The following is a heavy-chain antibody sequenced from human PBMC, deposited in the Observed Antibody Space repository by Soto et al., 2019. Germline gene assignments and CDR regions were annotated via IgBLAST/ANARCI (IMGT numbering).Heavy chain of an antibody. Sequence: QVQLVESGGGVVQPGRSLRLSCAASGFTFSSYGMQWVRQAPGKGLERVAVIWYDGSNKYYADSVKGRFTISRDNSKNKLQLQMISLRAEDTDVYYCASTTGIVEHPKTPGYYYCGMDVWSQGSTVMVCS. CDR3: ASTTGIVEHPKTPGYYYCGMDV. CDR1: GFTFSSYG. D-gene: IGHD1-26*01. V-gene: IGHV3-33*01. CDR2: IWYDGSNK. J-gene: IGHJ6*02.